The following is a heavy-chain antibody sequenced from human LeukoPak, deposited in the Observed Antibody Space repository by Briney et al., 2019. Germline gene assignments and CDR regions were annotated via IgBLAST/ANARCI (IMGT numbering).Heavy chain of an antibody. Sequence: ASVKVSCKASGYTSTGYYMHWVRQAPGQGLEWMGWINPNSGGTNYAQKFQGRVTMTRDTSISTAYMELRSLRSDDTAVYYCARVSEYDIPSDPWGQGTLVTVSS. CDR2: INPNSGGT. V-gene: IGHV1-2*02. CDR1: GYTSTGYY. J-gene: IGHJ5*02. CDR3: ARVSEYDIPSDP. D-gene: IGHD6-6*01.